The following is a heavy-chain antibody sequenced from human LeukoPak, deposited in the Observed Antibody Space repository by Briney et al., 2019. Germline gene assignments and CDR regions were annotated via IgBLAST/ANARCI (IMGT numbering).Heavy chain of an antibody. J-gene: IGHJ4*02. CDR3: VKGIQLWSGAYDS. V-gene: IGHV3-43D*04. CDR2: ISWGGGTK. CDR1: GFTFDDYG. D-gene: IGHD5-18*01. Sequence: PGGSLRLSCAASGFTFDDYGMHWVRQLPGKGLEWVSLISWGGGTKFYADSVKGRFTISRDNSKNLVYLEMNSLRPEDTALYYCVKGIQLWSGAYDSWGQGTLVTVSS.